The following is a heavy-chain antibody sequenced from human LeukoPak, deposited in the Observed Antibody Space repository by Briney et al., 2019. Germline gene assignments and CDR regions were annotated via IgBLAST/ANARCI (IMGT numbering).Heavy chain of an antibody. Sequence: GGSLRLSCAASGLTFSSYAMSWVRQAPGKRLDWVSGISGSGGTTHYADSVKGRFTMSRDNSKNTLYLQMNSLRAEDTAVFYCAITVRTGALGRFRVRSDAFDIWGQGTMVTVSS. CDR2: ISGSGGTT. J-gene: IGHJ3*02. CDR3: AITVRTGALGRFRVRSDAFDI. D-gene: IGHD1-20*01. V-gene: IGHV3-23*01. CDR1: GLTFSSYA.